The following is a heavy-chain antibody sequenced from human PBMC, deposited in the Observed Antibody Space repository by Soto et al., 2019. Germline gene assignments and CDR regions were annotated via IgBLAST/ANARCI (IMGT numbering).Heavy chain of an antibody. J-gene: IGHJ6*03. CDR1: GYTFTSYY. D-gene: IGHD2-21*02. CDR2: INPSGGST. CDR3: ARGTAVGDYYYYYYMDV. Sequence: GASVKLSCKASGYTFTSYYMHWVRQVPGQGLEWMGIINPSGGSTSYAQKFQGRVTISVDTSKNQFSLKLSSVTAADTAVYYCARGTAVGDYYYYYYMDVWGKGTTVTVSS. V-gene: IGHV1-46*01.